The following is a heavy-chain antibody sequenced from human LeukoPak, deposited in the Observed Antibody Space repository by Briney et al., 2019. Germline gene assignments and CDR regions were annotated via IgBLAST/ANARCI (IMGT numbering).Heavy chain of an antibody. D-gene: IGHD2-2*01. CDR2: ISSSGSTI. CDR1: GFTFSSYE. Sequence: PGGSLRLSCAASGFTFSSYEMNWVRQAPGKGLEWVSYISSSGSTIYYADSVKGRFTISRDNAKNSLYLQMNSLRAEDTAVYYCARVWDCSSTSRYATEDPDAFDIWGQGTMVTVSS. J-gene: IGHJ3*02. CDR3: ARVWDCSSTSRYATEDPDAFDI. V-gene: IGHV3-48*03.